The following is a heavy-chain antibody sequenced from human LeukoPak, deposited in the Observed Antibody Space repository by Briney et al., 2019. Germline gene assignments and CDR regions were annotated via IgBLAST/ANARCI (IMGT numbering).Heavy chain of an antibody. Sequence: GSLRLSCAASGFTVSSNYMSWVRQAPGKGLEWVSVIYSGGSTYYADSVKGRFTISRDNSKNTLYLQMNSLRAEDTAVYYCARDSSGWDGWFDPWGQGTLVTVSS. CDR2: IYSGGST. CDR1: GFTVSSNY. V-gene: IGHV3-66*01. D-gene: IGHD6-19*01. CDR3: ARDSSGWDGWFDP. J-gene: IGHJ5*02.